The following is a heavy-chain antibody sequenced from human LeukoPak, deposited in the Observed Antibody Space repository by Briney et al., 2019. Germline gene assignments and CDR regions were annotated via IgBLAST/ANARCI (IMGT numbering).Heavy chain of an antibody. CDR2: IYSGGST. Sequence: GGSLRLSCAASGFTFSSYEMNWVRQAPGKGLEGVSVIYSGGSTYYADSVKGRFTISRDNSKNSLYLQMNSLRAEDTAVYYCARDKSSGALGYWGQGTLVTVSS. V-gene: IGHV3-66*01. D-gene: IGHD3-22*01. J-gene: IGHJ4*02. CDR3: ARDKSSGALGY. CDR1: GFTFSSYE.